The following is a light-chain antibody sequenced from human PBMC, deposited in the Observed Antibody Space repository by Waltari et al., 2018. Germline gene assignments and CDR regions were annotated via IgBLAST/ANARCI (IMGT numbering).Light chain of an antibody. V-gene: IGLV2-23*01. CDR1: SSDVGNYNV. CDR3: CSYASSSGYV. Sequence: QSALTQPASVSGSPGQSITIPCPETSSDVGNYNVVSWYQHHPGKAPKLMMYEGNKRPAGVSDRFSGSKSGNRASLTIAGLQAEDEADYYCCSYASSSGYVFGTGTEVTVL. J-gene: IGLJ1*01. CDR2: EGN.